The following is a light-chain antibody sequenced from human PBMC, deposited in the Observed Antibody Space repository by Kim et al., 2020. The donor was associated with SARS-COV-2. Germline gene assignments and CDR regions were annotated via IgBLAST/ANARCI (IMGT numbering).Light chain of an antibody. V-gene: IGLV1-40*01. CDR3: QSYDSSLSALYV. J-gene: IGLJ1*01. CDR2: GNS. CDR1: SSNIGAGYD. Sequence: FPIACTGSSSNIGAGYDVHWYQQLPGTAPKLLIYGNSNRPSGVPDRFSGSKSGTSASLAITGLQAEDEADYYCQSYDSSLSALYVFGTGTKVTVL.